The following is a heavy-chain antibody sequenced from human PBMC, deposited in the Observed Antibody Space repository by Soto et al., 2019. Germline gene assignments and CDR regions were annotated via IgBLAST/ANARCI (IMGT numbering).Heavy chain of an antibody. CDR3: ARGPLDNSGYLVV. J-gene: IGHJ4*02. D-gene: IGHD3-22*01. CDR1: GYTFNIYG. V-gene: IGHV1-18*01. CDR2: ISAHNGDT. Sequence: QVQLVQSGAEVKKPGASVKVSCKGSGYTFNIYGITWVRQAPGQGLEWMGWISAHNGDTKYAQKFQGRVTMTTDTSATTAYMELRSLTSDDTAVYYCARGPLDNSGYLVVWGQGTLVTVSS.